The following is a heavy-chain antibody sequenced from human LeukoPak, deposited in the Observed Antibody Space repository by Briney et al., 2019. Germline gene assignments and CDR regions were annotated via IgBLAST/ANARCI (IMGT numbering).Heavy chain of an antibody. CDR1: GFTFSSYA. CDR3: AKYSSSFELGSHEGGWFDP. CDR2: ISSSGGST. V-gene: IGHV3-23*01. D-gene: IGHD6-6*01. Sequence: GGSLRLSCAASGFTFSSYAMSWVRQAPGKGLEWVSAISSSGGSTYYTDSVKGWFTISKDNSKTTLYLQMNSLRAEDTAVYYCAKYSSSFELGSHEGGWFDPWGQGTLVTVSS. J-gene: IGHJ5*02.